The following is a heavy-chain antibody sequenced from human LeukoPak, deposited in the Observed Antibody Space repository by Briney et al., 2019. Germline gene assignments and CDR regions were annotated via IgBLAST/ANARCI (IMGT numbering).Heavy chain of an antibody. CDR2: IYPGDSDT. CDR1: GYNFTNYW. J-gene: IGHJ4*02. CDR3: ARRRDGYNYVGTDY. V-gene: IGHV5-51*01. D-gene: IGHD5-24*01. Sequence: GDSLKISCKGSGYNFTNYWIGWVRQMPGKGLEWMGIIYPGDSDTAYSPSFQGQVTISADKSISTAYLQWSSLKASDTAMYYCARRRDGYNYVGTDYWGQGTLVTVSS.